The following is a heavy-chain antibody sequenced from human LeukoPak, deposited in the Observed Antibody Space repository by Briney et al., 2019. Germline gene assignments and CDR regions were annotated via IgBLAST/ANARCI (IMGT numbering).Heavy chain of an antibody. CDR2: IKSKTDGGTT. Sequence: GTLSLTCAVSGDSISSHYWWSWVRQPPGKGLEWVGRIKSKTDGGTTDYAAPVKGRFTISRDDSKNTLYLQMNSLKTEDTAVYYCTTDLEGYCSTTSCHTKFDYWGQGTLVTVSS. J-gene: IGHJ4*02. V-gene: IGHV3-15*01. D-gene: IGHD2-2*01. CDR3: TTDLEGYCSTTSCHTKFDY. CDR1: GDSISSHYW.